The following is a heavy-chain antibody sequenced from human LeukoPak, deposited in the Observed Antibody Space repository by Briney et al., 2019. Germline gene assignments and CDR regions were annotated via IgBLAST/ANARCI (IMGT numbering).Heavy chain of an antibody. CDR2: IYHSGST. V-gene: IGHV4-30-2*01. Sequence: PSETLSLTCAVSGGSISSGGYSWSWIRQPPGKGLEWIGYIYHSGSTYYNPSLKSRVTISVDRSKNQFSLKLSSVTAAVTAVYYCARAPQLWVGGFDYWGQGTLVTVSS. D-gene: IGHD5-18*01. CDR3: ARAPQLWVGGFDY. CDR1: GGSISSGGYS. J-gene: IGHJ4*02.